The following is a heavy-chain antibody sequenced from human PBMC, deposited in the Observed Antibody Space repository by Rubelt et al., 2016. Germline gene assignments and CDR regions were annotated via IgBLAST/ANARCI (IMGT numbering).Heavy chain of an antibody. CDR2: ISSDGSNK. V-gene: IGHV3-30*18. CDR3: VNDLHVDTLML. J-gene: IGHJ1*01. Sequence: GKGLEWVAVISSDGSNKYYPDSVKGRFTISRDKSKNTLYLQMNSLSAEDTAVYYCVNDLHVDTLMLWGPGALVTVSS. D-gene: IGHD5-18*01.